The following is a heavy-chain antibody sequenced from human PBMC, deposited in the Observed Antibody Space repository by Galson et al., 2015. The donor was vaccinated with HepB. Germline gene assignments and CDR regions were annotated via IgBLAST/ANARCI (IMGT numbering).Heavy chain of an antibody. CDR1: GGTFSSYA. Sequence: SVKVSCKASGGTFSSYAISWVRQAPGQGLEWMGGIIPIFGTANYAQKFQGRVTITADESTSTAYMELSSLRSEDTAVYYCARAHWGAARRGNWFDPWGQGTLVTVSS. CDR2: IIPIFGTA. D-gene: IGHD6-6*01. CDR3: ARAHWGAARRGNWFDP. J-gene: IGHJ5*02. V-gene: IGHV1-69*13.